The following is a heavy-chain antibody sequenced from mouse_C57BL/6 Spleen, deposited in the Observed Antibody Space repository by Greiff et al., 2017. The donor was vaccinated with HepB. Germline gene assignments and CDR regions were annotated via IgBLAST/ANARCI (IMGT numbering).Heavy chain of an antibody. V-gene: IGHV1-64*01. CDR3: ARWRLGDAMDY. Sequence: VQLQQPGAELVKPGASVKLSCKASGYTFTSYWMHWVKQRPGQGLEWIGMIHPNSGSTNYNEKFKSKATLTVDKSYSTAYMQLSSLTSEDSAVYYCARWRLGDAMDYWGQGTSVTVSS. CDR2: IHPNSGST. J-gene: IGHJ4*01. CDR1: GYTFTSYW. D-gene: IGHD4-1*01.